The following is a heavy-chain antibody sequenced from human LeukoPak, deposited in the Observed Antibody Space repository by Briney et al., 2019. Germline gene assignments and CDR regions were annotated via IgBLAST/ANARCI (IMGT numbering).Heavy chain of an antibody. CDR2: IYYSGST. Sequence: SETLSLTCTVSGGSISSSSYYWGWIRQPPGKGLVWIGSIYYSGSTYYNPSLKSRVTISVDTSKNQFSLKLSSVTAADTAVYYCVRGLAVVAATPFDYWGQGTLVTVSS. D-gene: IGHD2-15*01. V-gene: IGHV4-39*07. J-gene: IGHJ4*02. CDR1: GGSISSSSYY. CDR3: VRGLAVVAATPFDY.